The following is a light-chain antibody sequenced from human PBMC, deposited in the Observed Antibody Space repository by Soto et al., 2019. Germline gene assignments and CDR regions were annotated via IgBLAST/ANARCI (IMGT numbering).Light chain of an antibody. J-gene: IGKJ4*01. CDR2: AAS. CDR1: QGISSY. V-gene: IGKV1-9*01. Sequence: IQLTQSPSSLSASVGDRVTITCRASQGISSYLAWYQQKPGKAPKLLIYAASTLQSGVPSRFSGSGSGTDFTLTISSLQPEDSATYYCQQLNSYLVTFGGGTKVEIK. CDR3: QQLNSYLVT.